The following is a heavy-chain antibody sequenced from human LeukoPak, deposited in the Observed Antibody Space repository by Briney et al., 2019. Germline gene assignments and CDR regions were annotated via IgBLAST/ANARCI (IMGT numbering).Heavy chain of an antibody. CDR1: GHTFTSYG. CDR2: ISAYNGNT. D-gene: IGHD1-26*01. Sequence: ASVKVSCKASGHTFTSYGISWVRQAPGQGLEWMGWISAYNGNTNYAQKLQGRVTMTTDTSTSTAYMELRSLRSDDTAVYYCAVAMWEEDSFDIWGQGTMVNVSS. CDR3: AVAMWEEDSFDI. J-gene: IGHJ3*02. V-gene: IGHV1-18*01.